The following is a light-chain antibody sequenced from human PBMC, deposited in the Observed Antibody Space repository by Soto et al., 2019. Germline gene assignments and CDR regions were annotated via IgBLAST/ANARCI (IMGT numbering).Light chain of an antibody. Sequence: EIVMTQSPATLSVSPGERATLSCRASQSVSSNLAWYQQKPGQAPRLLISGASARATGIPARFSGSGSGTDFTLTVSSLQSEDFAVYYCQQYNNWPLTFGRGTTVEIK. CDR3: QQYNNWPLT. V-gene: IGKV3-15*01. CDR1: QSVSSN. J-gene: IGKJ4*01. CDR2: GAS.